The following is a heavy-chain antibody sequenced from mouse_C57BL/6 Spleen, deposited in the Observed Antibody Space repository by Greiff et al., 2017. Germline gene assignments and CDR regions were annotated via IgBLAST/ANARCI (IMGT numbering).Heavy chain of an antibody. CDR1: GYTFTSYG. J-gene: IGHJ3*01. Sequence: QVQLKQSGAELARPGASVKLSCKASGYTFTSYGISWVKQRTGQGLEWIGEIYPRSGNTYYNETFKGKATLTADKSSSTAYMELRSLTSEDSAVYFCICYDCVAASWFAYWGQGTLVTVSA. CDR3: ICYDCVAASWFAY. CDR2: IYPRSGNT. V-gene: IGHV1-81*01. D-gene: IGHD2-4*01.